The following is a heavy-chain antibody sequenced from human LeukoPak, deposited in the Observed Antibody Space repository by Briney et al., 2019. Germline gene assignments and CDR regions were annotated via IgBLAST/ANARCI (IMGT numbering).Heavy chain of an antibody. CDR2: ISYDGSNK. V-gene: IGHV3-30*18. D-gene: IGHD3-10*01. Sequence: GRSLRLSCAASGFTFSSYGMHWVRQAPGKGLEWVAVISYDGSNKYYADSLKGRFTISRDNSKNTLYLQMNSLRAEDTAVYYCAKDVDPFGSGSYVEGFDYWGQGTLVTVSS. CDR1: GFTFSSYG. J-gene: IGHJ4*02. CDR3: AKDVDPFGSGSYVEGFDY.